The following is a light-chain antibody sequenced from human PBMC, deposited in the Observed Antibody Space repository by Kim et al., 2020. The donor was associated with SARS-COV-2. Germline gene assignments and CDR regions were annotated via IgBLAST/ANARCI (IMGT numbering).Light chain of an antibody. J-gene: IGKJ2*01. CDR1: QSISNW. CDR3: QHYNSYS. Sequence: TLSAGVGDRVTITCRASQSISNWLAWYQQKPGKAPNLLIYKASNLESGVPSRFSGSGSGTQFTLTISSLHPDDVATYYCQHYNSYSFGQGTKLEI. V-gene: IGKV1-5*03. CDR2: KAS.